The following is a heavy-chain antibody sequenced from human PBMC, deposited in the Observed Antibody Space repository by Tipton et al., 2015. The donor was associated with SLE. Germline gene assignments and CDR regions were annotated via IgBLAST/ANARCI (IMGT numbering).Heavy chain of an antibody. V-gene: IGHV3-11*04. J-gene: IGHJ4*02. CDR3: ARDLSTTDFEGSYFDY. CDR1: GFPFSNYY. CDR2: ISSSGNSI. D-gene: IGHD4-11*01. Sequence: SLRLSCAASGFPFSNYYMSWIRHAPGKGLEWVSYISSSGNSIYYADSVKGRFTISRNNTKNSLYLEMNDLRVEDTAVYYCARDLSTTDFEGSYFDYWGQGTLVTVSS.